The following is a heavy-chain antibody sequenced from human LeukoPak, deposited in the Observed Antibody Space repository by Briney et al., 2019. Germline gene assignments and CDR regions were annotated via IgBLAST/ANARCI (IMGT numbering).Heavy chain of an antibody. Sequence: GGSLRLSCAASGFTFDDYAMHWVRQAPGKGLEWVSGISWNSGSIGYVDSVKGRFTISRDNAKNSLYLQMNSLRAEDTAVYYCARAKFYGDYYYFDYWGQGTLVTVSS. CDR3: ARAKFYGDYYYFDY. CDR1: GFTFDDYA. V-gene: IGHV3-9*01. D-gene: IGHD4-17*01. CDR2: ISWNSGSI. J-gene: IGHJ4*02.